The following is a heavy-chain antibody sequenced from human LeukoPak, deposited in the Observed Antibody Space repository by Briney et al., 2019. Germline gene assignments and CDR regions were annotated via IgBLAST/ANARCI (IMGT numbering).Heavy chain of an antibody. CDR1: GYTFTSYY. J-gene: IGHJ4*02. CDR3: ARGSKFMTTVEGYCFDY. Sequence: ASVTVSCKASGYTFTSYYMRWVRQAPGQGLEWMGIINPSGGSTSYAQKFQGRVTMTRDTSTSTVYMELSSLRSEDTAVYYCARGSKFMTTVEGYCFDYWGQGTLVTVSS. CDR2: INPSGGST. D-gene: IGHD4-23*01. V-gene: IGHV1-46*01.